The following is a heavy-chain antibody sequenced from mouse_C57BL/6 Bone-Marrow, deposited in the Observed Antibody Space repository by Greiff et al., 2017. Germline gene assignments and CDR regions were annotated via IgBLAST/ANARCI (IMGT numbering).Heavy chain of an antibody. Sequence: QVHVKQPGAELVKPGASVKLSCKASGYTFTSYWMQWVKQRPGQGLEWIGEIDPSDSYTNYNQKFKGKATLTVDTSSSTAYMQLSSLTSEDSAVYYCAREGITYAMYYWGQGTSVTVSS. CDR2: IDPSDSYT. CDR1: GYTFTSYW. CDR3: AREGITYAMYY. V-gene: IGHV1-50*01. J-gene: IGHJ4*01.